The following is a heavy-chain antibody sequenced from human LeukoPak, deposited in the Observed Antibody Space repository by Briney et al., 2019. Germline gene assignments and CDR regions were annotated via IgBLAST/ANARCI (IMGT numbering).Heavy chain of an antibody. J-gene: IGHJ6*02. CDR2: INHSGST. Sequence: SETLSLTCAVYGGSFSGYYWSWIRQPPGKGLEWIGEINHSGSTNYNPSLKSRVTISVDTSKNQFSLKLSSVTAADTAVYYCARGVTMVRGAPTYYYYGVDVWGQGTTVTVSS. CDR3: ARGVTMVRGAPTYYYYGVDV. D-gene: IGHD3-10*01. V-gene: IGHV4-34*01. CDR1: GGSFSGYY.